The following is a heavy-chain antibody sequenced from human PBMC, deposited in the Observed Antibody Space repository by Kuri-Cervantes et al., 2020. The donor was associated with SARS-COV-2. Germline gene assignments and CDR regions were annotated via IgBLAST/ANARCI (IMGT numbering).Heavy chain of an antibody. D-gene: IGHD3-10*01. CDR1: GFTFSSYW. J-gene: IGHJ4*02. Sequence: GESLKISCAASGFTFSSYWMSWVRQAPGKGLVWVSAISGSGGHTYYPDSVRGRFTISRDNSKNMVYLQMNSLRAEDTAVYYCARGLTMVRGVIRSRFDYWGQGTLVTVSS. CDR2: ISGSGGHT. CDR3: ARGLTMVRGVIRSRFDY. V-gene: IGHV3-23*01.